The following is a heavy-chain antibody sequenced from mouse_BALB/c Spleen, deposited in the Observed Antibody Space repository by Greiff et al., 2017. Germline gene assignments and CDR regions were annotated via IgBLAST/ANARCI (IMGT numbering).Heavy chain of an antibody. V-gene: IGHV7-3*02. CDR2: IRNKANGYTT. Sequence: EVKLVESGGGLVQPGGSLRLSCATSGFTFTDYYMSWVRQPPGKALEWLGFIRNKANGYTTEYSASVKGRFTISRDNSQSILYLQMNTLRAEDSATYYSARGPYFDVWGAGTTVTVSS. J-gene: IGHJ1*01. CDR1: GFTFTDYY. CDR3: ARGPYFDV.